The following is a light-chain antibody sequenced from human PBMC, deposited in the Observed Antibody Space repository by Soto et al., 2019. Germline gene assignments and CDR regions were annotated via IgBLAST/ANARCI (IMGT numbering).Light chain of an antibody. CDR2: GAS. CDR3: QQYGGSPWT. J-gene: IGKJ1*01. V-gene: IGKV3-20*01. Sequence: EIVMTQSPATLSVSPGEGATLSCRASQSVSSKLAWYQQKPGQAPRLLIYGASSRATGIPDRFSGSGSGTDFTLTISRLEPEDFAVYYCQQYGGSPWTFGQGTKVDIK. CDR1: QSVSSK.